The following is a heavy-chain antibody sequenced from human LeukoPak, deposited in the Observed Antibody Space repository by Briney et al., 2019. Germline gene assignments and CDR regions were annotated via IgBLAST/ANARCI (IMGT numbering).Heavy chain of an antibody. V-gene: IGHV3-21*01. Sequence: PGGSLRLSCAASGFTFSSYSINWVRQAPGKGLEWVSSISSSSSYIYYADSVKGRFTISRDNAKNSLYLQMNSLRAEDTAVYYCARTYSGSYSWFDPWGQGTLVTVSS. CDR1: GFTFSSYS. J-gene: IGHJ5*02. CDR2: ISSSSSYI. D-gene: IGHD1-26*01. CDR3: ARTYSGSYSWFDP.